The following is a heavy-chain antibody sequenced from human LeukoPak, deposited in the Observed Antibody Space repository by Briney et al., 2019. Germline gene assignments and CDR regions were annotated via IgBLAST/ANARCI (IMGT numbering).Heavy chain of an antibody. D-gene: IGHD3-10*01. Sequence: SETLSLTCTVSGGSISSSSYYWGWIRQPPGKGLEWIGSIYYSGSTYYNPSLKSRVTISVDTSKNQFSLKLSPVTAADTAVYYCARHFPMDYYGSGTRPYYFDDWGQGTLVTVSS. CDR1: GGSISSSSYY. CDR2: IYYSGST. V-gene: IGHV4-39*01. CDR3: ARHFPMDYYGSGTRPYYFDD. J-gene: IGHJ4*02.